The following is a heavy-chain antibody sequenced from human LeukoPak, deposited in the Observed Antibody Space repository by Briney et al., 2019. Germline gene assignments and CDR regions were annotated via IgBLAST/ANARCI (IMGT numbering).Heavy chain of an antibody. CDR3: AKAGPSPGVWYSDL. V-gene: IGHV3-23*01. CDR2: ISGSGDST. D-gene: IGHD3-3*01. J-gene: IGHJ2*01. CDR1: GFTFSSCA. Sequence: GGSLRLSCAASGFTFSSCAMNWVRQAPGKGLEWVSSISGSGDSTYYADSVKGRFTISRDNSKNTLYLQMNSLRTDDTAVYYCAKAGPSPGVWYSDLWGRGTPVTVSS.